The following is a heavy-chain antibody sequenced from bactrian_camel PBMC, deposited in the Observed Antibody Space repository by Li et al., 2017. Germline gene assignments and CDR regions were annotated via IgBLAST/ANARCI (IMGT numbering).Heavy chain of an antibody. V-gene: IGHV3S53*01. Sequence: HVQLVESGGGSVQAGGSLRLSCAASGYTYNRNCMAWFRQAPGKEREGVAFIDTGGATNYAYSAAGRFTISRDNAKNTLYLQMNSLKPEDSAMYYCAADLARYCCAFSGFFARASWGQGTQVTVS. J-gene: IGHJ4*01. CDR2: IDTGGAT. CDR3: AADLARYCCAFSGFFARAS. D-gene: IGHD1*01. CDR1: GYTYNRNC.